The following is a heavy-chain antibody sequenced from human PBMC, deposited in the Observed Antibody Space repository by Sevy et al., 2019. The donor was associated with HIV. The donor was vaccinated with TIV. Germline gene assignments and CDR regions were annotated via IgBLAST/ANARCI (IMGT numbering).Heavy chain of an antibody. Sequence: GGSLRLSCAASGLSFTSNGMSWVRQAPGKGLEWVAGITSGGATYYADSVKGRFTVSRDNSKNTLYLQLNNLRADDTAVFYCAGGDTPMITDLDYWGQRTLVTASS. V-gene: IGHV3-23*01. CDR1: GLSFTSNG. CDR2: ITSGGAT. J-gene: IGHJ4*02. D-gene: IGHD3-16*01. CDR3: AGGDTPMITDLDY.